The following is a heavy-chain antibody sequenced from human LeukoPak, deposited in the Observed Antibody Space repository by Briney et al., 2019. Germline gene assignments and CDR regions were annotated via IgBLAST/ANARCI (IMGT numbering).Heavy chain of an antibody. J-gene: IGHJ4*02. V-gene: IGHV3-21*01. CDR3: ARSVQWLPY. D-gene: IGHD6-19*01. CDR1: GFTFSSYS. Sequence: PGGSLRLSCAASGFTFSSYSMNWVRQAPGKGPEWVSSISSSSSYIIYADSLKGRFTISRDNAKNSVYLQMNSLRAEDTAVYYCARSVQWLPYWGQGTLVTVSS. CDR2: ISSSSSYI.